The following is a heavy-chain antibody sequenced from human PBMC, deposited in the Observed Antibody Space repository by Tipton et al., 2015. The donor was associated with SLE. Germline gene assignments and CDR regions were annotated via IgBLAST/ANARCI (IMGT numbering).Heavy chain of an antibody. CDR2: IYNRGGP. Sequence: TLSLTCTVSGDSISSYYYTWIRQSPGKGLGWVGYIYNRGGPDYNPSLKSRVAISVDTAKNHFSLKLRSVTAADTAAYYCARGRTIFGVVPAGDSFDIWGQGTMVTVSS. J-gene: IGHJ3*02. V-gene: IGHV4-59*01. CDR3: ARGRTIFGVVPAGDSFDI. D-gene: IGHD3-3*01. CDR1: GDSISSYY.